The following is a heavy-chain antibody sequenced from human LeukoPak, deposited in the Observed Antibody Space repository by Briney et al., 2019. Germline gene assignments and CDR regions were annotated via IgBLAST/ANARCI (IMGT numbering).Heavy chain of an antibody. CDR2: ISAYNGNT. J-gene: IGHJ4*02. CDR3: ARARRGSYYREYYFDY. Sequence: GASVKVSCKASGYTFTSYGISWVRQAPGQGLEWMGWISAYNGNTNYAQKLQGRVTITTDTSTSTAYMELRSLRSDDTAVYYCARARRGSYYREYYFDYWGQGTLVTVSS. V-gene: IGHV1-18*01. CDR1: GYTFTSYG. D-gene: IGHD1-26*01.